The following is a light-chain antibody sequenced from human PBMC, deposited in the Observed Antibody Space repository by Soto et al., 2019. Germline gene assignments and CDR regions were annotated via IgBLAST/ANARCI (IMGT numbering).Light chain of an antibody. J-gene: IGKJ1*01. CDR1: QSPSSSD. CDR2: AAS. V-gene: IGKV3-20*01. CDR3: QQYGYSPKT. Sequence: EIVLPQFTGTFFLFQGASATLSCRASQSPSSSDLAWYQQKPGQAPRLLIYAASSRATGIPDRFSGSGSGTDFTLTISRLEPEDFAVYYCQQYGYSPKTFGQGTKVDIK.